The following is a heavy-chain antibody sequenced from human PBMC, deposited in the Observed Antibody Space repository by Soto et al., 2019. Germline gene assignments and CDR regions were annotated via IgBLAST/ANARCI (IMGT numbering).Heavy chain of an antibody. CDR2: IYWGDDK. CDR1: GFSLSTSGVG. CDR3: THRRVGDYPYFDY. V-gene: IGHV2-5*02. Sequence: QITLKESGPTLVKPTQTLTLTCTFSGFSLSTSGVGVGWIRQSQGKTLEWLALIYWGDDKRYSPSLKNRPTITKDTTKTRVVLTITNMDPVDTATYYSTHRRVGDYPYFDYWGQGTLVTVSS. D-gene: IGHD4-17*01. J-gene: IGHJ4*02.